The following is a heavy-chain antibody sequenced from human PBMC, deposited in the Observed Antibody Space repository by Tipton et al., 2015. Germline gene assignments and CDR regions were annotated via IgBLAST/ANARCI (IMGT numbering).Heavy chain of an antibody. Sequence: LRLSCTVSGGSISRGGSYWGWIRQHPGKGLEWIGYMYYSGNTYYNPSLKSRVTISVDTSKNQFSLKLSSVTAADTAVYFCARRTVNPDAFDIWGQGTMVTVSS. CDR2: MYYSGNT. V-gene: IGHV4-31*02. J-gene: IGHJ3*02. D-gene: IGHD4-17*01. CDR3: ARRTVNPDAFDI. CDR1: GGSISRGGSY.